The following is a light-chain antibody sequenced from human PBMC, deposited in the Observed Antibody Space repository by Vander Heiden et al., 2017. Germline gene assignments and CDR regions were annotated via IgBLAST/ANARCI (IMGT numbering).Light chain of an antibody. J-gene: IGKJ1*01. V-gene: IGKV1-17*01. CDR2: KRS. CDR3: LQHYTFPWT. CDR1: QGIGND. Sequence: DIQMTQSPSSLSASVGDRVTITCRASQGIGNDLSWYQLKPGKAPKRLIYKRSNFQSGVPPRFSGSVSGTEFTLTISSLQPEDFATDFCLQHYTFPWTFGQGTKVEIK.